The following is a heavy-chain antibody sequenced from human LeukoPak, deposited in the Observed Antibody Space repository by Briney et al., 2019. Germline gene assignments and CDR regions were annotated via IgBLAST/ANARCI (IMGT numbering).Heavy chain of an antibody. J-gene: IGHJ4*02. CDR3: ARTQCISTRCSHYFDY. CDR2: IKQDGSDK. CDR1: GFTFSSYW. V-gene: IGHV3-7*05. Sequence: PGGSLRLSCAASGFTFSSYWMSWVRQAPGKGLEWVANIKQDGSDKYYVDSVKSRLTISRDNSKNSLYLQMNSLRAEDTAVYYCARTQCISTRCSHYFDYWGQGTLVTVSS. D-gene: IGHD2-2*01.